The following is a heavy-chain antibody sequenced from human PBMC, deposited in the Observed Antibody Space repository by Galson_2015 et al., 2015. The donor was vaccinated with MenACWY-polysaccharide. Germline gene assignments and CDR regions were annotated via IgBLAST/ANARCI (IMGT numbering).Heavy chain of an antibody. V-gene: IGHV3-30*18. CDR2: MSYDGSSK. CDR3: AKGAADSDY. Sequence: SLRLSCAASGFNFRSYGMHWVRQAPGKGLEWVAVMSYDGSSKYYIDSVKGRFTISKDTSKNTLYLQMDSLRIEDTAMYYCAKGAADSDYWGQGTLVTVSS. CDR1: GFNFRSYG. D-gene: IGHD2-15*01. J-gene: IGHJ4*02.